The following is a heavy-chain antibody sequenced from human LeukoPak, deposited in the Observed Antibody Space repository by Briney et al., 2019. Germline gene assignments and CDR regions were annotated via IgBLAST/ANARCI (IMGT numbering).Heavy chain of an antibody. CDR2: INPGNGDT. J-gene: IGHJ6*02. Sequence: ASVKVSCETSGYTFTSYGISWVRQAPGQRLEWLGWINPGNGDTKYSQNFQGRVTVTSDTSAATAYVELNSLTSEDTAVYYCARERWHCRVNCYSVYYYALDVWGQGTTVTVSS. D-gene: IGHD2-15*01. V-gene: IGHV1-3*01. CDR1: GYTFTSYG. CDR3: ARERWHCRVNCYSVYYYALDV.